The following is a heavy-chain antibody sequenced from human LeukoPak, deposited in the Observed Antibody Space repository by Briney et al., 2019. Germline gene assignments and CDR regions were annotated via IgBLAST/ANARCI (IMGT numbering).Heavy chain of an antibody. CDR1: GFTFRSHS. V-gene: IGHV3-33*01. D-gene: IGHD5-24*01. J-gene: IGHJ4*02. CDR3: ARDRGGYNRFFDH. Sequence: GGSLRLSCAASGFTFRSHSMHWVRQAPGKGLEGVAVIWYDGSNKYYRDSVKGRFTISRDNSKNTVFLQMSSLRAEDTAVYYCARDRGGYNRFFDHWGQETLVTVAS. CDR2: IWYDGSNK.